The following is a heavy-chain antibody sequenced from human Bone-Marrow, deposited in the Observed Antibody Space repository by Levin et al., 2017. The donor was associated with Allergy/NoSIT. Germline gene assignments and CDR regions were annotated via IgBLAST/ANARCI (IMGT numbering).Heavy chain of an antibody. V-gene: IGHV1-8*01. CDR3: ARVYYDASGDYYVLGAFDI. J-gene: IGHJ3*02. CDR1: GYTFTTFD. D-gene: IGHD3-22*01. Sequence: ASVKVSCKASGYTFTTFDINWVRQATGQGLEWMGWIDPKNGNTAYAQRFQGRATMTTNTSISTAYMELSSLSSEDTAVYYCARVYYDASGDYYVLGAFDIWGLGTMVTVSS. CDR2: IDPKNGNT.